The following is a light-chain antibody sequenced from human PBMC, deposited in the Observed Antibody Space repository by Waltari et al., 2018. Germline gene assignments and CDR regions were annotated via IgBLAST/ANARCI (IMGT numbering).Light chain of an antibody. CDR2: EAS. CDR1: ESMSTW. J-gene: IGKJ1*01. Sequence: DIQMTQSPSTLSASVGDRVTITCRASESMSTWLAWYQQKPGKAPKLLIYEASSSQSGVPSRFSGSGSGTEFTLTITSLQPDDFATYYCQQYKSYPWTFGQGTKVEIK. CDR3: QQYKSYPWT. V-gene: IGKV1-5*03.